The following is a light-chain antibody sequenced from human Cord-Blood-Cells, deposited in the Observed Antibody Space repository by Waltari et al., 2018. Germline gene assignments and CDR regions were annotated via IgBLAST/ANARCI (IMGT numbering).Light chain of an antibody. CDR3: SSYTSSSTLV. V-gene: IGLV2-14*01. CDR2: DVS. CDR1: SSDVGGYNY. Sequence: QSALTQPASVSGSPGQSITISCTGTSSDVGGYNYVSWYQQHPGKAPKLMIYDVSKRPSGVSNRFSGSKSGNTASLTISALQAEDEADYYCSSYTSSSTLVFGGGTKLTVL. J-gene: IGLJ2*01.